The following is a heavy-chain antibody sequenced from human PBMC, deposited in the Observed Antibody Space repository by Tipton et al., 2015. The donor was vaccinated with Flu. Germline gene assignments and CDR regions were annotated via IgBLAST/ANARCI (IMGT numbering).Heavy chain of an antibody. CDR2: IYNGGST. CDR3: GRGSVSGSY. V-gene: IGHV3-66*01. Sequence: SGFTVFSTYMTWVRQAPGKGLEWVSVIYNGGSTYYADSARGRFSISGGYSKNTLFLQMNSLRAEDTAVYYCGRGSVSGSYWGQGTLVTVSP. D-gene: IGHD1-26*01. CDR1: GFTVFSTY. J-gene: IGHJ4*02.